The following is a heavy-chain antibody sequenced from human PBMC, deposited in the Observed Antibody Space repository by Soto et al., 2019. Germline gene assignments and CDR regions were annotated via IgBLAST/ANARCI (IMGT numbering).Heavy chain of an antibody. Sequence: TSETLSLTCAVYGGSFSAYYWSWIRQPPGKGLEWIGEINHSGGTSYNPSLKSRVTISVDTSKSQFSLKLTSVTAEDTAVYYCARESEDLTSNFDYWGQGTLVTVSS. CDR3: ARESEDLTSNFDY. V-gene: IGHV4-34*01. J-gene: IGHJ4*02. CDR2: INHSGGT. CDR1: GGSFSAYY.